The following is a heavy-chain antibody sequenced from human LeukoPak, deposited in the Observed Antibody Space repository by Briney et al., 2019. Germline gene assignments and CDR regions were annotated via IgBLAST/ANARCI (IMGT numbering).Heavy chain of an antibody. V-gene: IGHV1-18*01. CDR3: TRDRMDTGTYFDY. CDR2: ISTYNGNT. D-gene: IGHD5-18*01. Sequence: ASVKVSCRSSGYTFTTYGITWVRQAPGQGLEWMGWISTYNGNTNYAQKLQGRVTMTTDTSTSTAYMELRSLRSDDTAMYYCTRDRMDTGTYFDYWGQGTLVTVSS. CDR1: GYTFTTYG. J-gene: IGHJ4*02.